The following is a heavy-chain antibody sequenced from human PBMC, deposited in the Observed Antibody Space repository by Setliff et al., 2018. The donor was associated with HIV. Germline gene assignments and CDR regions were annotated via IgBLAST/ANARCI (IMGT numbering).Heavy chain of an antibody. Sequence: PSETLSLTCTFSGDSISSGNYYWTWIRQPAGKALEWIGRITKTGATEYNPSLKSRVTVSVDTSQNQFSLKLTSVTAADTATYFCSRGPPFDRWGRGTLVTVSS. CDR2: ITKTGAT. V-gene: IGHV4-61*02. CDR1: GDSISSGNYY. J-gene: IGHJ2*01. CDR3: SRGPPFDR.